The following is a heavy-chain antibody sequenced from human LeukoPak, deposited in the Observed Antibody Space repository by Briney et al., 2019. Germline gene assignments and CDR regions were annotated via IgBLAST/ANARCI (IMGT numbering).Heavy chain of an antibody. CDR3: ARHPSPWAYSSSEYYFDY. Sequence: ETLSLTCTVSGGSISSYYWSWIRQPPGKGLEWIGYIYTSGSTNYNPSLKSRVTISVDTSKNQFSLKLSSVTAADTAVYYCARHPSPWAYSSSEYYFDYWGQGTLVTVSS. CDR1: GGSISSYY. CDR2: IYTSGST. J-gene: IGHJ4*02. D-gene: IGHD6-6*01. V-gene: IGHV4-4*09.